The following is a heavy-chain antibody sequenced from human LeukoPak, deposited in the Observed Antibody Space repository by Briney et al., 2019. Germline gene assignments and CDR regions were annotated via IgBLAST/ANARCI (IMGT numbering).Heavy chain of an antibody. CDR3: ARTYYDFWSGYRNPWTDAFDI. CDR2: INPNGGGT. V-gene: IGHV1-2*02. D-gene: IGHD3-3*01. CDR1: GYTFTGYY. Sequence: GASVKVSCKASGYTFTGYYMHWVRQAPGQGLEWMGWINPNGGGTNYAQKFQGRVTMTRDTSISTAYMELSRLRSDDTAVYYCARTYYDFWSGYRNPWTDAFDIWGQGTMVTVSS. J-gene: IGHJ3*02.